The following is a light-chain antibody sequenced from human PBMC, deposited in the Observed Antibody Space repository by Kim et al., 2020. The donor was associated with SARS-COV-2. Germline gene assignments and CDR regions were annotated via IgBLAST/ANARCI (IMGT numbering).Light chain of an antibody. J-gene: IGLJ2*01. CDR1: KLGVKY. CDR2: QDF. V-gene: IGLV3-1*01. Sequence: SYELTQPPSVSVSPGQTVTLTCSGDKLGVKYSCWYQQRSGQSPILLIYQDFKRPSGIPERFSGSNFGNTATLTISGTQTVDEADYYCQAWDIGTVVFGGGTQLTVL. CDR3: QAWDIGTVV.